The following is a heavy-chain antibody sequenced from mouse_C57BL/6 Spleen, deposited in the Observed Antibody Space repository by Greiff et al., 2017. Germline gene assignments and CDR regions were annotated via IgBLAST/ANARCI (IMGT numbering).Heavy chain of an antibody. CDR2: ISSGGDYI. Sequence: EVHLVESGEGLVKPGGSLKLSCAASGFTFSSYAMSWVRQTPEKRLEWVAYISSGGDYIYYADNVKGRFTISRDNARNTLYLQNSSLKSEDTAMYYCTRPSRGYAMDYWGQGTSVTVSS. V-gene: IGHV5-9-1*02. J-gene: IGHJ4*01. CDR1: GFTFSSYA. CDR3: TRPSRGYAMDY.